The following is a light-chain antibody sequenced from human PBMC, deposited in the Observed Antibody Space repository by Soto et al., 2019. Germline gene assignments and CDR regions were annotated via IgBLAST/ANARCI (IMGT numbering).Light chain of an antibody. J-gene: IGLJ1*01. V-gene: IGLV2-14*01. CDR3: SSYTTSNTRQIV. CDR2: DVS. CDR1: SSDVGGYNY. Sequence: QSALTQPASASGCPGQSITISCTGTSSDVGGYNYVSWYQQHPGKAPKFMIYDVSNRPSGVSNRFSGSKSGNTASLTISGLQAEDEADYYCSSYTTSNTRQIVFGTGTKLTVL.